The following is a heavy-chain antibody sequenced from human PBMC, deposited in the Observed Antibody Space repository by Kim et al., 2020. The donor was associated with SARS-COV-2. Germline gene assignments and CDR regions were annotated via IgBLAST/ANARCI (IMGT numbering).Heavy chain of an antibody. V-gene: IGHV1-69*13. CDR1: GGTFSSYA. J-gene: IGHJ6*02. D-gene: IGHD3-22*01. Sequence: SVKVSCKASGGTFSSYAISWVRQVPGQGLEWMGGIIPIFGTANYAQKFQGRVTITADESTSTAYMELSSLRSEDTAVYYCARSGDYYYDSSGYRYYYYYGMDVWGQGTTVTVSS. CDR3: ARSGDYYYDSSGYRYYYYYGMDV. CDR2: IIPIFGTA.